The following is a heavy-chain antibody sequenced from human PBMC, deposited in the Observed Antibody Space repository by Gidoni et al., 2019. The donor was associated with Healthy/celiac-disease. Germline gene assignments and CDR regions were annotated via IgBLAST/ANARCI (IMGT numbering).Heavy chain of an antibody. V-gene: IGHV4-34*01. CDR3: ARGIAARNSKMDV. CDR1: GWSFSGYY. D-gene: IGHD6-6*01. Sequence: QVQLQQWGAGLLKPSETLSLTCAVYGWSFSGYYWSWIRQPPGKGLEGIGEINHSGSTNYNPSLKSRVTISVDTSKNQFSLKLSSVTAADTAVYYCARGIAARNSKMDVWGKGTTVTVSS. CDR2: INHSGST. J-gene: IGHJ6*04.